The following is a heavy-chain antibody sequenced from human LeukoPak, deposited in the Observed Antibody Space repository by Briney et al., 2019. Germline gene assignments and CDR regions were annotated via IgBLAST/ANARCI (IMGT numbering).Heavy chain of an antibody. CDR1: GFTFNTYA. V-gene: IGHV3-23*01. D-gene: IGHD6-19*01. J-gene: IGHJ6*02. CDR2: ISGSGGST. Sequence: GGSLRLSCAASGFTFNTYAMSWVRQAPGKGLEWVSAISGSGGSTYYADSVKGRFTISRDNSKNTLYLQMNSLRAEDTAVYYCAKTSVAGTYFSYGMDVWGQGTTVTVSS. CDR3: AKTSVAGTYFSYGMDV.